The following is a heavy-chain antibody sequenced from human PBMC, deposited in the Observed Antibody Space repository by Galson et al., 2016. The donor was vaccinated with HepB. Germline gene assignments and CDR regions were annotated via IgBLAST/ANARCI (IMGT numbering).Heavy chain of an antibody. Sequence: SLRLSCAASGFNFADYTMSWVRQAPGKGLEWVGFIRSKTYGGSTEYAASVKGRFTMSRDDSKSIAYLQMNSLKTEDTAVYYCTRESAWSYSYYYVMDVWGQGTTVTVPS. CDR1: GFNFADYT. J-gene: IGHJ6*02. D-gene: IGHD6-19*01. V-gene: IGHV3-49*04. CDR2: IRSKTYGGST. CDR3: TRESAWSYSYYYVMDV.